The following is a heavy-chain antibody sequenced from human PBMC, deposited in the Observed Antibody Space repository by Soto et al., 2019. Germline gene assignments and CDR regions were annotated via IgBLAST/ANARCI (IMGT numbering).Heavy chain of an antibody. V-gene: IGHV3-7*01. CDR3: VSDVAWSFDY. D-gene: IGHD3-3*01. J-gene: IGHJ4*02. Sequence: EMQLVESGGGLVQPGGSLRLSCAASGFTFSNYWMSWVRQAPGKGLEWVAKINEDGSEKYHVDSVKGRFTISRDNARNSLYLQMDSLRAEDTAVYHCVSDVAWSFDYWGQGTLVTVSS. CDR2: INEDGSEK. CDR1: GFTFSNYW.